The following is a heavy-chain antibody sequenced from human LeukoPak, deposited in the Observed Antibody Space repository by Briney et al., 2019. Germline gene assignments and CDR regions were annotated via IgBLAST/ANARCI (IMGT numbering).Heavy chain of an antibody. Sequence: PGGSLRLSCAASGFTFSGYAMSWVRQAPGKGLEWVSAISGSGGSTYYADSVKGRFTISRDNSKNTLYLQMNSLRAEDTAVYYCAKDEEHYDSSAPFDYWGQGTLVTVSS. J-gene: IGHJ4*02. CDR1: GFTFSGYA. D-gene: IGHD3-22*01. V-gene: IGHV3-23*01. CDR2: ISGSGGST. CDR3: AKDEEHYDSSAPFDY.